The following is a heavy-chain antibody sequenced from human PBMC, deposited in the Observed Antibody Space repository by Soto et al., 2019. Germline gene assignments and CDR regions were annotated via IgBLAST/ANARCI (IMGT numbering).Heavy chain of an antibody. CDR3: AKGRGALTVVSNWFDP. CDR1: GFTFEDHA. D-gene: IGHD3-22*01. V-gene: IGHV3-9*01. CDR2: INWNSGIT. J-gene: IGHJ5*02. Sequence: EVQLVESGGGLVQPGRSLRLSCAAIGFTFEDHAMHWIRQVPGKGLEWVAGINWNSGITGYADSVKGRFTISRDNANTSLHLEMNSLKSEDTALYYCAKGRGALTVVSNWFDPWGQGTLVTVSS.